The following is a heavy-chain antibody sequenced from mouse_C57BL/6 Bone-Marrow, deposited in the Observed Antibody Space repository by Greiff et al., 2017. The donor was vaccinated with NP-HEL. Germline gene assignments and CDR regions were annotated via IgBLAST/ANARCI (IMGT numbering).Heavy chain of an antibody. CDR3: AGSRGLRRVFAY. Sequence: QVQLKQPGAELVKPGASVKLSCKASGYTFTSYWMHWVKQTPGRGLEWIGRIDPNSGGTKYNEKFKSKATLTVDKPSSPAYMQLSSLTSGDSAVYDCAGSRGLRRVFAYWGQGTLVTVSA. J-gene: IGHJ3*01. D-gene: IGHD2-4*01. V-gene: IGHV1-72*01. CDR2: IDPNSGGT. CDR1: GYTFTSYW.